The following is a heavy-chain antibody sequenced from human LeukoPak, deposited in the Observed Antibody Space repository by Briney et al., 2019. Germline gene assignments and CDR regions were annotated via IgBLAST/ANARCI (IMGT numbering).Heavy chain of an antibody. V-gene: IGHV4-39*07. CDR3: ARGFRGDNFDY. CDR1: GGSISSSSKY. CDR2: IYYSGTT. Sequence: SETLSLTCTVSGGSISSSSKYWGWIRQPPGKGLEWIGSIYYSGTTYYNPSLKSRVTISVDTSKNQFSLKLSSATAADTAVYFCARGFRGDNFDYWGQGTLVTVSS. D-gene: IGHD7-27*01. J-gene: IGHJ4*02.